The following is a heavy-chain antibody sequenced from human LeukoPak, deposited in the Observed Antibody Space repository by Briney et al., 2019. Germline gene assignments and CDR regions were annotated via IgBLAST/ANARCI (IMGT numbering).Heavy chain of an antibody. CDR2: IYYSGRT. J-gene: IGHJ4*02. D-gene: IGHD2-2*01. CDR1: GGSISSSSYY. CDR3: ASQPEGYCSSTSCYPQAHFDY. V-gene: IGHV4-39*01. Sequence: SETLSLICTVSGGSISSSSYYWGWLRQPPGKGLEWIGSIYYSGRTYYNPSLKSRFTISVDTSKNQFSLKLSSVTAADTAVYYCASQPEGYCSSTSCYPQAHFDYWGQGTLVTVSS.